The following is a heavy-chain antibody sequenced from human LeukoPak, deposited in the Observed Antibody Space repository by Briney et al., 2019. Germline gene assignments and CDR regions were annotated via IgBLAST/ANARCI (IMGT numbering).Heavy chain of an antibody. CDR3: ARRDFNSGWSFDD. V-gene: IGHV4-39*07. D-gene: IGHD5-12*01. J-gene: IGHJ4*02. Sequence: PSETLSLTCTVSGGSISSSSYYWGWLRQPPGKGLEWIVSIYYSGSTYYNPSLKSRVTISVDTSKNPFSLKLSSVTAADTAFYYCARRDFNSGWSFDDWGQGILVTVSS. CDR2: IYYSGST. CDR1: GGSISSSSYY.